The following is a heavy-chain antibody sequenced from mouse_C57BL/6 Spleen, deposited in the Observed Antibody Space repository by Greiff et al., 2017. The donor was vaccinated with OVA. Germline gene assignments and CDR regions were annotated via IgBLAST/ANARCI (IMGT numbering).Heavy chain of an antibody. CDR1: GFTFSDYG. D-gene: IGHD4-1*01. V-gene: IGHV5-17*01. CDR3: ARWDGAYAMDY. Sequence: EVQLVESGGGLVKPGGSLKLSCAASGFTFSDYGMHWVRQAPEKGLEWVAYISSGSSTIYYADTVKGRFTISRDNAKNTLFLQMTSLRSEDTAMYYCARWDGAYAMDYWGQGTSVTVSS. CDR2: ISSGSSTI. J-gene: IGHJ4*01.